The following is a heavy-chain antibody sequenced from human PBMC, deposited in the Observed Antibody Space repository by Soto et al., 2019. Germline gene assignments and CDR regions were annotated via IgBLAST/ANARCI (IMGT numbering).Heavy chain of an antibody. CDR1: YE. CDR3: ARGVSSSSWYECFAP. V-gene: IGHV4-39*02. CDR2: IYYTGNT. D-gene: IGHD6-13*01. J-gene: IGHJ5*02. Sequence: YEGRCILQKTGKELEWIASIYYTGNTYYNPSLKSRVTMSVDTSKNHFSLKLSSVTAADTAVYYCARGVSSSSWYECFAPWGQGTPVTVSS.